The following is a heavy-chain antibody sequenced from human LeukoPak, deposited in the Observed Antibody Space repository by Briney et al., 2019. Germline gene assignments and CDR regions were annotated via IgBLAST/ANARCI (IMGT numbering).Heavy chain of an antibody. D-gene: IGHD6-13*01. CDR3: AKLLSAAGHFDY. V-gene: IGHV3-23*01. J-gene: IGHJ4*02. Sequence: GGPLRLSCVASGFTFSSYAMNWVRQAPGKGVEWVSGISGSGSDTYFADSVKSRFTISRDNSKNTLYLQMNSLRAEDTAVYYCAKLLSAAGHFDYWGRGTLVTVSS. CDR2: ISGSGSDT. CDR1: GFTFSSYA.